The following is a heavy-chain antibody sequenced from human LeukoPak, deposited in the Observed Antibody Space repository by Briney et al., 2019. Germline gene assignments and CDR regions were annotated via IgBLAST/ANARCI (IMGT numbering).Heavy chain of an antibody. V-gene: IGHV3-74*01. J-gene: IGHJ4*02. Sequence: GVSLRLSCAASGFNFNKYWMHWVRQARGKGLVCVSRINGDGTTTSYADSVKGGFTMSRDNAKHKLYLQMSGLRAEDTDVYDCAAGNYYDSRGYYTFGHWGQGTLVTVCS. D-gene: IGHD3-22*01. CDR1: GFNFNKYW. CDR2: INGDGTTT. CDR3: AAGNYYDSRGYYTFGH.